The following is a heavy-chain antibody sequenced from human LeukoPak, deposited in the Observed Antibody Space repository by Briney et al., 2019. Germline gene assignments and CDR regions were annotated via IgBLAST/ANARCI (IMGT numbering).Heavy chain of an antibody. D-gene: IGHD1-1*01. CDR3: ARYVHGTANGMDV. Sequence: PGGSLRLSCAASGFSFSDYEMNWVRQAPGKGLDWVSYISSSGSAIGYADSVKGRFTVSRDNAKNSLFLQMNSLRAEDTAVYYCARYVHGTANGMDVWGQGTTVTVSS. CDR2: ISSSGSAI. CDR1: GFSFSDYE. V-gene: IGHV3-48*03. J-gene: IGHJ6*02.